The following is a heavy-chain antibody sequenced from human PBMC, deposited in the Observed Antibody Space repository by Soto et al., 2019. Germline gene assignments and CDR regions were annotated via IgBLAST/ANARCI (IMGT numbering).Heavy chain of an antibody. Sequence: EVQLVESGGGLVQPGGSLRLSCAAFGFTVSTKYMSWVRQAPGKGLEWVSVIYSGGSTFYADFVRGRFINSRDNSKNTVNLQMNSLRAEDTAVYYCARDPWAADYWGQGTLVTVSS. D-gene: IGHD3-16*01. V-gene: IGHV3-66*01. J-gene: IGHJ4*02. CDR1: GFTVSTKY. CDR3: ARDPWAADY. CDR2: IYSGGST.